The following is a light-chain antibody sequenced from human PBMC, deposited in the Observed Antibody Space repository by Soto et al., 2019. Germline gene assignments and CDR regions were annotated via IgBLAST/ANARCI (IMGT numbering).Light chain of an antibody. Sequence: QSVLTQPASVSGSPGQSITISCTGTSNDVGGYNYVSWFQQHPGKAPKLLIFEVSNRPSGVSHRFSGSKSGNTASLTISGLQAEDEADYYCSSFTSNSTFVFGTGTKLTVL. V-gene: IGLV2-14*01. J-gene: IGLJ1*01. CDR1: SNDVGGYNY. CDR3: SSFTSNSTFV. CDR2: EVS.